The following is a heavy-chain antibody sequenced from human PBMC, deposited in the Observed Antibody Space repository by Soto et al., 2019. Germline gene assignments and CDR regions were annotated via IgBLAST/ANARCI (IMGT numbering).Heavy chain of an antibody. CDR2: IIPIFGTA. CDR1: GGTFSSYA. J-gene: IGHJ5*02. Sequence: QVQLVQSGAEVKKPGSSVKVSCKASGGTFSSYAISWVRQAPGQGLEWMGGIIPIFGTANYAQKFQGRVTITADQTTRNAYMELSSLRSKATAVYYCAREGLITGTTGEVWLDPWGQGTLVTVSS. D-gene: IGHD1-7*01. CDR3: AREGLITGTTGEVWLDP. V-gene: IGHV1-69*12.